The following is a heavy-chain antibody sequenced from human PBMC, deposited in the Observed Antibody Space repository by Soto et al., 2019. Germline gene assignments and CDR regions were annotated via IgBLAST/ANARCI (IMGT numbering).Heavy chain of an antibody. D-gene: IGHD3-10*01. V-gene: IGHV4-31*03. Sequence: QVQLQESGPGLVEPSQTLSLTCTVSGGSISSGNYFWTWVRQHPGKGLEWIAHVSYGGTPYYTPSLKSRVTISIDTSKNQFSLELSSVTAADTAVYYCSRDNSGSDYWGQGTLVTVSS. CDR2: VSYGGTP. CDR1: GGSISSGNYF. J-gene: IGHJ4*02. CDR3: SRDNSGSDY.